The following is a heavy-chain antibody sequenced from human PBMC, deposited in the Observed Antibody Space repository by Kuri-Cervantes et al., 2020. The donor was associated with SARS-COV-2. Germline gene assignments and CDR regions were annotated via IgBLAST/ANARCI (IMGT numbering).Heavy chain of an antibody. J-gene: IGHJ4*02. Sequence: GGSLRLSCAASGFTFSSYGMHWVRQAPGKGLEWVAVISYDGSNKYYADSVKGRFTISRDNSKNTLYLQMNSLRAEDTAVYYCVRFLLPPDFDYWGQGTLVTVSS. D-gene: IGHD3-22*01. CDR3: VRFLLPPDFDY. CDR1: GFTFSSYG. V-gene: IGHV3-30*03. CDR2: ISYDGSNK.